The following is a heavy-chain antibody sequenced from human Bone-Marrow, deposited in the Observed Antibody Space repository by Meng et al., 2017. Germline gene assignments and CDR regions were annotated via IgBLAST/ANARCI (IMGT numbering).Heavy chain of an antibody. CDR2: IIPLYGTA. CDR3: ASGGRSYAESLDY. V-gene: IGHV1-69*06. Sequence: SVKVSCKASGGTFSIYVVSWVRQAPGQGLEWMGGIIPLYGTADYTQRFQGRVTFTADKSTNTAYMELRSLKSDATAVYYCASGGRSYAESLDYWGQGTLVTVSS. CDR1: GGTFSIYV. D-gene: IGHD2-15*01. J-gene: IGHJ4*02.